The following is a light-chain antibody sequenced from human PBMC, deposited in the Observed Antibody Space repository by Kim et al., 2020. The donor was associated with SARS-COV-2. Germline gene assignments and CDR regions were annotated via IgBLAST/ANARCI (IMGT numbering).Light chain of an antibody. CDR1: QDISRY. J-gene: IGKJ1*01. V-gene: IGKV1-39*01. Sequence: DIQMTQSPSSLSASVGDRVTITCRASQDISRYLNWYQQKPGKAPKLLIYTASSLQSGVPSRFTGSGSETDFTLTISSLQPEDFATYYCQKTFSAPRTFGQGTKVDIK. CDR3: QKTFSAPRT. CDR2: TAS.